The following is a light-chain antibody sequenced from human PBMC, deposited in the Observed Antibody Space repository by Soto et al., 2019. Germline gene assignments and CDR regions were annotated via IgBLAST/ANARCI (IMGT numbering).Light chain of an antibody. CDR2: DAS. Sequence: IVLTQSPATLSLSPGERATLSCRASQSVGSFLAWYQQKRGQAPRLLIYDASNRATGIPARFSGSGSGTDFTLTISSLEPEDFTVYDCQQRSSWPWTFGQGTKVEIK. J-gene: IGKJ1*01. CDR1: QSVGSF. V-gene: IGKV3-11*01. CDR3: QQRSSWPWT.